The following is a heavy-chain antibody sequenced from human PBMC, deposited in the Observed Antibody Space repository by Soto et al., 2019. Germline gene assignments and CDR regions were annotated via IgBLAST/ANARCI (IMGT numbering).Heavy chain of an antibody. Sequence: QVQLQQWGAGLLKPSETLSLTCAVYGGSFSGYYWSWIRQPPGKGLEWIGEINHSGSTNYNPSLKSRVTISVDTSKNQFSLKLSSVTAAYTAVYYCARGRQTSGYQSRNYYYYGMDVWGQGTTVTVSS. J-gene: IGHJ6*02. CDR3: ARGRQTSGYQSRNYYYYGMDV. CDR1: GGSFSGYY. D-gene: IGHD5-12*01. V-gene: IGHV4-34*01. CDR2: INHSGST.